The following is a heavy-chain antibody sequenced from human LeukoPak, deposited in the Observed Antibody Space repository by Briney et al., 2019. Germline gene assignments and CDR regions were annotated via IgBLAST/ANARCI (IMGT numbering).Heavy chain of an antibody. D-gene: IGHD3-22*01. J-gene: IGHJ3*02. Sequence: SETLSLTCTVSGGSISSYYWSWIRQPPGKGLEWIGYIYYSGSTNYNPSLKSRVTISVDTSKNQFSLKLSSVTAADTAVYYCARDVGYYYDSSGLGAFDIWGQGTMVTVSS. V-gene: IGHV4-59*12. CDR1: GGSISSYY. CDR3: ARDVGYYYDSSGLGAFDI. CDR2: IYYSGST.